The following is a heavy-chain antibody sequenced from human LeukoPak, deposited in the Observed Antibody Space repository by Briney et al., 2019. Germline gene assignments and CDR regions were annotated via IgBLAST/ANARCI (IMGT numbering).Heavy chain of an antibody. V-gene: IGHV3-23*01. J-gene: IGHJ4*02. Sequence: PGGSLRLSCAASGFTFSSYAMSWVRQAPGKGLEWVSGISGGNSRSTYYADSVKGRFTISRDNSKNTLYLQMNSLRAEDTAIYYCAKIAETSGSYGQGYDYWGQGTLVTVSS. CDR3: AKIAETSGSYGQGYDY. D-gene: IGHD1-26*01. CDR2: ISGGNSRST. CDR1: GFTFSSYA.